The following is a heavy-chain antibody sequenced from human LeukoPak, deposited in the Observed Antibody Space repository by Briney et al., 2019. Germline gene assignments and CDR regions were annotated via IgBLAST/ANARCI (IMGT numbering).Heavy chain of an antibody. CDR2: IYTSGST. D-gene: IGHD3-16*01. Sequence: SETLSLTCTVSGGSISSSSYYWSWIRQPAGKGLEWIGRIYTSGSTNYNPSLKSRVTMSVDTSKNQFSLKLSSVTAADTAVYYCARAFAAYFDYWGQGTLVTVSS. CDR3: ARAFAAYFDY. J-gene: IGHJ4*02. CDR1: GGSISSSSYY. V-gene: IGHV4-61*02.